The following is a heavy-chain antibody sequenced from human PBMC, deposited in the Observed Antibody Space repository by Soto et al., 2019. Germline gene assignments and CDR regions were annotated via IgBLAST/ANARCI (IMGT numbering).Heavy chain of an antibody. CDR1: GGSFSGYY. CDR3: ARGVCGLPVDY. D-gene: IGHD2-21*01. J-gene: IGHJ4*02. Sequence: SETLSLTCAVYGGSFSGYYWSWIRQPPGKGLEWIGEINHSGSTNYNPSLKSRVTISVDTSKNQFSLKLSSVTAADTAVYYCARGVCGLPVDYWGQGALVTVSS. CDR2: INHSGST. V-gene: IGHV4-34*01.